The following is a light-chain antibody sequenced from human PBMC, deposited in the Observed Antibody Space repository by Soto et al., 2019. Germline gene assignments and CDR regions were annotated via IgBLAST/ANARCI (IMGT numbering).Light chain of an antibody. Sequence: DIQMTQFPSSLSASVGDRVTITCRASQSISSYLNWYQQKPGKAPKLLIYAASSLQSGVPSRFSGSGSGTDFTLTISSLQPEDFAIYYCQQSYSTRWTFGQGTNVEIK. V-gene: IGKV1-39*01. CDR2: AAS. J-gene: IGKJ1*01. CDR3: QQSYSTRWT. CDR1: QSISSY.